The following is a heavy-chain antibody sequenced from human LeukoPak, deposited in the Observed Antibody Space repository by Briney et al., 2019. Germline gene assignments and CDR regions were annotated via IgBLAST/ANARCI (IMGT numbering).Heavy chain of an antibody. Sequence: SVKVSCKASGFTFTSSAVQGVRQARGQRLEWIGWIVVGSGNTNYAQKFQGRVTMTRDTSTSTVYMELSSLRSEDTAVYYCARDWENNFYGSGTPGFWGQGTLVTVSS. CDR1: GFTFTSSA. D-gene: IGHD3-10*01. V-gene: IGHV1-58*01. CDR2: IVVGSGNT. J-gene: IGHJ4*02. CDR3: ARDWENNFYGSGTPGF.